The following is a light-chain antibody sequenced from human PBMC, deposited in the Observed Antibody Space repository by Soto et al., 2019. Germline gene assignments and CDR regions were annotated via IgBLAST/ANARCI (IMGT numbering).Light chain of an antibody. CDR2: DAS. V-gene: IGKV3-20*01. J-gene: IGKJ2*01. CDR3: QQYVASPYT. Sequence: DIVWTQSPGTLSLSPGERATLSGGASQSINSRSLAWYQQKPGQTPRLLIYDASSRATGIPDRFSASGSGTDFTLTISSLEPEDFAVYYCQQYVASPYTFGQGTTGDI. CDR1: QSINSRS.